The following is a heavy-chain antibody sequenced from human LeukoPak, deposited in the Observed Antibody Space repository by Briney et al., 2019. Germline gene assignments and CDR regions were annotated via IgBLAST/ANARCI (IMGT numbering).Heavy chain of an antibody. J-gene: IGHJ6*03. D-gene: IGHD2-15*01. V-gene: IGHV4-39*01. CDR2: IYYSGST. CDR3: ARHATLTTPNYYYYYMDV. CDR1: GGSISSSSYY. Sequence: SETLSLTCTVSGGSISSSSYYWGWIRQPPGKGLEWIGSIYYSGSTYYNPSLKSRVTISVDTSKNQFSLKLSSVTAADTAVYYRARHATLTTPNYYYYYMDVWGKGTTVTISS.